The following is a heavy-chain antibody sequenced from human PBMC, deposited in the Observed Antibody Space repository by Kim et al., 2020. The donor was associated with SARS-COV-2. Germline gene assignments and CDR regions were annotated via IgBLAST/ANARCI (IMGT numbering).Heavy chain of an antibody. Sequence: GGSLRLSCAASGFTVSSNYMSWVRQAPGKGLEWVSVIYSGASTYYVDSVKGRFTISRDNSKNTLYLQMNSLRAEDTAVYYCARDAVSYGMDVWGQGTTVTVSS. CDR1: GFTVSSNY. D-gene: IGHD3-16*01. CDR2: IYSGAST. V-gene: IGHV3-53*01. CDR3: ARDAVSYGMDV. J-gene: IGHJ6*02.